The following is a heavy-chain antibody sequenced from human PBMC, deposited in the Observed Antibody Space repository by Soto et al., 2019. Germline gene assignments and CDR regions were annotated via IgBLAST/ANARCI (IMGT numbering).Heavy chain of an antibody. Sequence: GGSLRLSCAASGFTFSNYGMHWVRQAPSKGLEWVAIIWYDGSNKYYADSVKGRFTISRDNSKNTLYLQMNSLRAEDTAMYYCARRREPRNDFWGVFENYYYTMDVWGKGTRVPSSS. CDR2: IWYDGSNK. CDR3: ARRREPRNDFWGVFENYYYTMDV. CDR1: GFTFSNYG. V-gene: IGHV3-33*01. J-gene: IGHJ6*04. D-gene: IGHD3-3*01.